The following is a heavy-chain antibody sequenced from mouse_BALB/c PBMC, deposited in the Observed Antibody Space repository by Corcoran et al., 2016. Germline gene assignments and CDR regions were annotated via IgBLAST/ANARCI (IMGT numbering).Heavy chain of an antibody. J-gene: IGHJ3*01. V-gene: IGHV1S136*01. CDR3: ERGRTYDYDQAWFAY. CDR1: GYTFTSYV. Sequence: EVQLQQSGPELVKPGASVKMSCKASGYTFTSYVMHWVKQKPGQGLEWIGYINPYNDGTKYNEKFKGKATLTSDKSSSTAYMELSSLTSEDSAVYYWERGRTYDYDQAWFAYWCQGTLVTVSA. D-gene: IGHD2-4*01. CDR2: INPYNDGT.